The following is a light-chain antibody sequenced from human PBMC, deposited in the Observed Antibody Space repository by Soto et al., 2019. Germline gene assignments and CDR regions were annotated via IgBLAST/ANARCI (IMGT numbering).Light chain of an antibody. CDR3: SSYAGSNNFV. V-gene: IGLV2-8*01. CDR1: SSDVGGYKY. CDR2: EVN. Sequence: QSALTQPPSASGSPGQSVTISCTGTSSDVGGYKYVSWYQQHPGKAPKLMIYEVNKRPSGVSDRFSGSKSGNTASLTVSGLQAEDEAAYYCSSYAGSNNFVFGTGTKLTVL. J-gene: IGLJ1*01.